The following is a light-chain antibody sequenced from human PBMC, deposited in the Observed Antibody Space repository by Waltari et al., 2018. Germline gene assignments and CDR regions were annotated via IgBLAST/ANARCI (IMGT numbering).Light chain of an antibody. CDR1: SSSIGDSNV. Sequence: QSALTQPASVSGSPGQSITISCTGASSSIGDSNVVSWYQQHPGNSPKLMIYEGDKRPYGVSHLFSGSKSGDVGSLTISVLQAEDEADYYCCSYATSSPWVFGGGTKVTVL. CDR2: EGD. V-gene: IGLV2-23*01. CDR3: CSYATSSPWV. J-gene: IGLJ3*02.